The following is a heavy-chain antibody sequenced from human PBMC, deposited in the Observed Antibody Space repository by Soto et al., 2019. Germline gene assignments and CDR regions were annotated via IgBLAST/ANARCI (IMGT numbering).Heavy chain of an antibody. J-gene: IGHJ6*02. CDR3: ARDRVAVATRYGMDV. V-gene: IGHV1-18*04. CDR2: ISAYNGNT. CDR1: GYTFTSYG. Sequence: GASVEVSCKASGYTFTSYGISWVRQAPGQGLEWMGWISAYNGNTNYAQKLQGRVTMTTDTSTSTAYMELRSLRSDDTAVYYCARDRVAVATRYGMDVWGQGTTVTVSS. D-gene: IGHD6-19*01.